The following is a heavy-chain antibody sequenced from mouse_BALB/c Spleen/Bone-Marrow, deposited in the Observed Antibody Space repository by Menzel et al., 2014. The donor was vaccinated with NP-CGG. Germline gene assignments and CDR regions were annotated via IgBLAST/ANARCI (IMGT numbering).Heavy chain of an antibody. Sequence: QVQLKQSGAELARPGASVKMSCKASGYTFDYYTVQWVKQRPGQGLEWIGYINPSSGYTNYNQKFKDKATLTADKSSSTAYMRLSSLTSEDSAVYYCAREVYGSWFAYWGQGTLVTVSA. D-gene: IGHD2-2*01. CDR3: AREVYGSWFAY. CDR1: GYTFDYYT. V-gene: IGHV1-4*01. CDR2: INPSSGYT. J-gene: IGHJ3*01.